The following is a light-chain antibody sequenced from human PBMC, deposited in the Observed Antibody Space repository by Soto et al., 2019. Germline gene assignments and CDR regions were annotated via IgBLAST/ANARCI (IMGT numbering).Light chain of an antibody. CDR2: GAS. V-gene: IGKV3-15*01. Sequence: ETVMTQSPATLSASPGERATLSCRASQSVSSNLAWYQQRPGQAPRLLIYGASTRATGIPARFSGSGSGTEFTLTISSLQSEDFAVYYCQQYNNWPPITFGQGTRLEIK. CDR1: QSVSSN. CDR3: QQYNNWPPIT. J-gene: IGKJ5*01.